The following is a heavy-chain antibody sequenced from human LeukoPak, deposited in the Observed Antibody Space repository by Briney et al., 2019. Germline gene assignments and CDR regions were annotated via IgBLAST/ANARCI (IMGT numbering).Heavy chain of an antibody. Sequence: PGGSLRLSCAASGFIFSSYGMHWVRQAPDKGLEWVAFIRCDGSRKYYADSVKGRFTISRDNSKNTVYLQMNSLRAEDTAMYYCAKVSLNMVNDAFDIWGQGTMVSVSS. J-gene: IGHJ3*02. V-gene: IGHV3-30*02. CDR2: IRCDGSRK. D-gene: IGHD4/OR15-4a*01. CDR1: GFIFSSYG. CDR3: AKVSLNMVNDAFDI.